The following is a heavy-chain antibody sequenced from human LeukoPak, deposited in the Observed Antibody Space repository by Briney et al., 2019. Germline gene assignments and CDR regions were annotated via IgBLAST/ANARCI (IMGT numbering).Heavy chain of an antibody. CDR2: ISSSSSYI. CDR1: GFTFSSYS. J-gene: IGHJ4*02. CDR3: ARVYDSYGYFDY. V-gene: IGHV3-21*01. Sequence: GGSLRLSCAASGFTFSSYSMNWVRQAPGKGLEWVSSISSSSSYIYYADSVKGRFTISRDNAKNSLYLQMNSLRAEDTAVYYCARVYDSYGYFDYWGQGTLVTVSS. D-gene: IGHD5-18*01.